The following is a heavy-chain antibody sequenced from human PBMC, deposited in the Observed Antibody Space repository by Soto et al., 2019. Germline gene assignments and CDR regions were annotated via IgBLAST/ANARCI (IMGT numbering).Heavy chain of an antibody. V-gene: IGHV1-69*06. CDR1: GCPCNGYA. CDR2: IIPIFGTA. CDR3: ARGTYYYDSSGSGGYYFDY. D-gene: IGHD3-22*01. Sequence: ASVKVSCEDSGCPCNGYAIRWLRETAGQGREWMGGIIPIFGTANYAQKFQGRVTITADKSTSTAYMELSSLRSEDTAVYYCARGTYYYDSSGSGGYYFDYWGQGTLVTVSS. J-gene: IGHJ4*02.